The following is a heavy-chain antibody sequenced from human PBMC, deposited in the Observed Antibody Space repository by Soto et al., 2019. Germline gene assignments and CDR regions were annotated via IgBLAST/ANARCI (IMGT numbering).Heavy chain of an antibody. D-gene: IGHD5-12*01. Sequence: ASVKVYCKASGVTFNRQDMRWVRQAPGQGLEWMGGIIPMFGTPHYAEKFQDRVTITADESTGTAYLELSSLTSEDTAVYYCATSEGRDGYRFDYWGPGTVVTVSS. CDR3: ATSEGRDGYRFDY. V-gene: IGHV1-69*13. CDR2: IIPMFGTP. J-gene: IGHJ4*02. CDR1: GVTFNRQD.